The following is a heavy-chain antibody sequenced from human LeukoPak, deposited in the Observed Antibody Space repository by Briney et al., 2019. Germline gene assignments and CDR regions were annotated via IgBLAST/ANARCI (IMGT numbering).Heavy chain of an antibody. CDR1: GFTFSSCG. J-gene: IGHJ4*02. V-gene: IGHV3-33*01. CDR2: IWYDGSNK. D-gene: IGHD1-26*01. Sequence: GGSLGLSCAASGFTFSSCGMHWVRQAPGKGLEWVAVIWYDGSNKYYADSVKGRFTISRDNSKNTLYLQMNSLRAEDTAVYYCARRGSWHFDYWGQGTLVTVSS. CDR3: ARRGSWHFDY.